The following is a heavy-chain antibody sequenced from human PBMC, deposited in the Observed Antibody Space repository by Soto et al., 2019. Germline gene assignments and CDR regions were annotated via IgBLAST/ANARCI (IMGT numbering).Heavy chain of an antibody. J-gene: IGHJ4*02. V-gene: IGHV2-5*01. CDR2: IYWNDDK. CDR3: AHRKTPVVTGGYYFDY. Sequence: QITLKESGPPLVKPTQTLTLTCTFSGFSLSTSGVGVGWIRQPPGKALEWLALIYWNDDKRYSPSLKSRLTITKDTSKNPVVLTMTNMDPVDTATYYCAHRKTPVVTGGYYFDYWGQGTLVTVSS. D-gene: IGHD4-17*01. CDR1: GFSLSTSGVG.